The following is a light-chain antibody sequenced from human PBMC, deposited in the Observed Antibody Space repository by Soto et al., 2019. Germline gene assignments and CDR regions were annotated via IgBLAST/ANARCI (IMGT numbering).Light chain of an antibody. V-gene: IGKV3-20*01. Sequence: EIVLTQSPGTLSLSPGERVTLSCRASQSISNNHLAWYQQKPGQAPRLLIHGTSNRATGIPDRFSGSGSGTAFAITFSSLETEDFEVYYCEYYGTSITFGGGTKVDIK. CDR1: QSISNNH. CDR3: EYYGTSIT. CDR2: GTS. J-gene: IGKJ4*01.